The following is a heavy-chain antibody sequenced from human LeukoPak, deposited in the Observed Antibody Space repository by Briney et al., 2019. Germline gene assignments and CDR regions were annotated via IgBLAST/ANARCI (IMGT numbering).Heavy chain of an antibody. CDR3: ARHQRRGDITDY. V-gene: IGHV4-34*01. J-gene: IGHJ4*02. D-gene: IGHD6-25*01. CDR1: GGSFSGYY. Sequence: PSETLSLTCAVYGGSFSGYYWSWIRQPPGKGLEWIGEINHSGSTNYNPSLKSRVTISVDTSKNQFSLKLSSVTAAGTAVYYCARHQRRGDITDYWGQGTLVTVSS. CDR2: INHSGST.